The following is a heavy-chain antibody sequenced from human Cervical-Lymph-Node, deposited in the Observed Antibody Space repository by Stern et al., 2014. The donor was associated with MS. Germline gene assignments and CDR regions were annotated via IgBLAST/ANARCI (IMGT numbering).Heavy chain of an antibody. J-gene: IGHJ4*02. D-gene: IGHD3-16*01. Sequence: MQLVQSGAEVRKPGESLKISCKVSGYSFANFWIGWVRQVPGKGLEWMGIIYPGESDTRYSPSFQGQVTLSADESISTACLQWSSLKASDTGIYYCARRGLGYDGADHWGQGALVTVSS. CDR3: ARRGLGYDGADH. CDR2: IYPGESDT. CDR1: GYSFANFW. V-gene: IGHV5-51*03.